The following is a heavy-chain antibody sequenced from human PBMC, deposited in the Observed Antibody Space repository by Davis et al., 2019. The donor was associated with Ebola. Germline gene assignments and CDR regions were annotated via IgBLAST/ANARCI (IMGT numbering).Heavy chain of an antibody. CDR1: GGSFSGYY. D-gene: IGHD6-25*01. Sequence: PSETLSLTCAVYGGSFSGYYWSWIRQPPGRGLEWLGYIYDSGSPKYNPSLKSRVTKYNPSLKSRVTISVDTSKNQFSLKLRSVTAADTAVYYCARGYTNGGLDYYMDVWGKGTTVTVSS. CDR2: IYDSGSPKYNPSLKSRVT. J-gene: IGHJ6*03. CDR3: ARGYTNGGLDYYMDV. V-gene: IGHV4-59*08.